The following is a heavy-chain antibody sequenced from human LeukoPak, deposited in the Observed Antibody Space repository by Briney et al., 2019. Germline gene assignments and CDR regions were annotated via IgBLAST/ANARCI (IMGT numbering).Heavy chain of an antibody. CDR3: ARGIFGVVIYFDY. D-gene: IGHD3-3*01. J-gene: IGHJ4*02. V-gene: IGHV3-53*01. Sequence: GGSLRLSCAASGFTVSSNYMSWVRQAPGKGLEWVSVIYSGGSTYYADSVKDRFTISRDNSKNTLYLQMNSLRAEDTAVYYCARGIFGVVIYFDYWGQGTLVTVSS. CDR2: IYSGGST. CDR1: GFTVSSNY.